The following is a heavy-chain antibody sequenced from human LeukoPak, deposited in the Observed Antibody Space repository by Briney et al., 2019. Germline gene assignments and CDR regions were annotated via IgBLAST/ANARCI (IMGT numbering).Heavy chain of an antibody. CDR3: AKEPTGSSWYSYFDY. J-gene: IGHJ4*02. V-gene: IGHV3-30*18. CDR1: GITFSMYG. CDR2: ISYDGSNK. Sequence: GSLRLSCAASGITFSMYGMHWVRQAPGKGLEWVAVISYDGSNKYYADSVKGRFTISRDNSKNTLYLQMNSLRAEDTAVYYCAKEPTGSSWYSYFDYWGQGTLVTVSS. D-gene: IGHD6-13*01.